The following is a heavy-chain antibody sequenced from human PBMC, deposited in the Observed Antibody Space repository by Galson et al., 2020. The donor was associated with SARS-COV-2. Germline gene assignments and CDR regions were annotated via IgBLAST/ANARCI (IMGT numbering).Heavy chain of an antibody. CDR2: IYHSGST. J-gene: IGHJ5*02. D-gene: IGHD5-12*01. CDR3: ARVDIAATWFDL. CDR1: GGSISSGTW. V-gene: IGHV4-4*02. Sequence: ASETLSLTCAVSGGSISSGTWWNWVRQPPGKGLEWIGEIYHSGSTRYDPSLKSRVTISVDKSKNQFSLKLRSVTAADTAVYYCARVDIAATWFDLWGQGTLVTVAS.